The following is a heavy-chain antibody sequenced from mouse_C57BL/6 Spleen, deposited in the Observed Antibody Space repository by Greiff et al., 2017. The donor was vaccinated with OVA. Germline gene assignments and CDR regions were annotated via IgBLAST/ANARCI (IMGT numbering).Heavy chain of an antibody. CDR1: GFTFSDYG. D-gene: IGHD1-1*01. CDR2: ISSGSSTI. V-gene: IGHV5-17*01. J-gene: IGHJ2*01. Sequence: EVQLVESGGGLVKPGGSLKLSCAASGFTFSDYGMHWVRQAPEKGLEWVAYISSGSSTIYYADTVKGRFTIARDNAKNTLFLQMTSLRSEDTAMYYCARSITTVVADYFDYWGQGTTLTVSS. CDR3: ARSITTVVADYFDY.